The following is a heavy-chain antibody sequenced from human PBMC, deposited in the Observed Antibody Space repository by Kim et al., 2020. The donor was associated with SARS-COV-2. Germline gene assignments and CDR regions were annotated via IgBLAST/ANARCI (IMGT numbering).Heavy chain of an antibody. V-gene: IGHV1-3*01. D-gene: IGHD2-2*01. J-gene: IGHJ6*02. CDR2: INAGNGNT. Sequence: ASVKVSCKASGYTFTSYAMHWVRQAPGQRLEWMGWINAGNGNTKYSQKFQGRVTITRDTSASTAYMELSSLRSEETAVYYCARDQGIYCSSTSCRYGMDVWGQGTTVTVSS. CDR1: GYTFTSYA. CDR3: ARDQGIYCSSTSCRYGMDV.